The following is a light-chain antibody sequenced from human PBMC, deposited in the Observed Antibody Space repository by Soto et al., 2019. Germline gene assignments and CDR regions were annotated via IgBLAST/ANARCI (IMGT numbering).Light chain of an antibody. CDR2: EVT. CDR3: SSFASSNTWV. CDR1: SSDVGAYNY. J-gene: IGLJ3*02. V-gene: IGLV2-8*01. Sequence: QSALTQPPSASGSPGQSVTISCTGTSSDVGAYNYVSWYQQHAGTAPKLVIYEVTKRPSGVPDRFSGSKSANTASLTVSGLHAEDDAYYYRSSFASSNTWVFGGGTQLTVL.